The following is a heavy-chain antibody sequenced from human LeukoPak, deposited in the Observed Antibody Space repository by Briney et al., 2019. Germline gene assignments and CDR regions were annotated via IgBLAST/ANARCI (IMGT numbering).Heavy chain of an antibody. CDR2: INPNSGGT. V-gene: IGHV1-2*02. J-gene: IGHJ5*02. CDR3: ARVSAVGVVWFDP. Sequence: GASVKVSCKASGYTFTGYYMHWVRQAPGQGLEWMGWINPNSGGTNYAQRFQGRVTMTRDTSISTAYMELSRLRSDDTAVYYCARVSAVGVVWFDPWGQGTLVTVSS. D-gene: IGHD6-13*01. CDR1: GYTFTGYY.